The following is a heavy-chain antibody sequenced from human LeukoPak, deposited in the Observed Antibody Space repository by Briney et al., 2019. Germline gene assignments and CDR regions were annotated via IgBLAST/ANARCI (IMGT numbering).Heavy chain of an antibody. V-gene: IGHV3-30*02. CDR2: IRYDGSKK. D-gene: IGHD2-21*01. CDR3: AKFGGDFFF. CDR1: GFTFSSYG. Sequence: PGGSLRLSCAASGFTFSSYGMHWVRQAPGKGLEWVACIRYDGSKKDYADSVKGRFTISRDNSKNTLYLQMNSLRAEDTAVYYCAKFGGDFFFWGQGTLVTVSS. J-gene: IGHJ4*02.